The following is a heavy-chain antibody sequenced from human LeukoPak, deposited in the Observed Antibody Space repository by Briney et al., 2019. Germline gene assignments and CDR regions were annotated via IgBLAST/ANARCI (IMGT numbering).Heavy chain of an antibody. Sequence: GGSLRLSCAASGFTFSSYAMHWVRQALGKGLEWVAVISYDGSNKYYADSVKGRFTISRDNSKNTLYLQMNSLRAEDTAVYYCARGSEYNSGSYSQAKDRFDPWGQGTLVTVSS. D-gene: IGHD1-26*01. CDR2: ISYDGSNK. J-gene: IGHJ5*02. V-gene: IGHV3-30-3*01. CDR3: ARGSEYNSGSYSQAKDRFDP. CDR1: GFTFSSYA.